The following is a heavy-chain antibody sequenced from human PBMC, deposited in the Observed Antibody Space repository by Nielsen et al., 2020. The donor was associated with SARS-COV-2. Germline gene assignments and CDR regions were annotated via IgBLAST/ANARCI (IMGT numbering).Heavy chain of an antibody. CDR2: INWNGGRT. J-gene: IGHJ6*02. V-gene: IGHV3-20*04. CDR1: GFSFDDDG. Sequence: GGSLRLSCAASGFSFDDDGMSWVRQVPGRGLEWVSGINWNGGRTGYADSVRGRFTISRDNAQSSLYLQMNSLRVEDTGLYYCARGYLAAPYYYGMDVWGQGTTVTVSS. CDR3: ARGYLAAPYYYGMDV. D-gene: IGHD6-13*01.